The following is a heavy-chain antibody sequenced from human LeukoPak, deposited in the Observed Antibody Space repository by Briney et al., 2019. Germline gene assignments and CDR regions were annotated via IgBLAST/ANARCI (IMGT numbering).Heavy chain of an antibody. CDR2: ISGSGGST. V-gene: IGHV3-23*01. J-gene: IGHJ4*02. Sequence: GGSLRLSCAASGFTFGSYGTSWVRQAQGKGLEWVSAISGSGGSTYYADSVKGRFTISRDNAKNSLYLQLNSLRAEDTAVYYCARDPGGYWGQGTLVTVSS. D-gene: IGHD2-15*01. CDR1: GFTFGSYG. CDR3: ARDPGGY.